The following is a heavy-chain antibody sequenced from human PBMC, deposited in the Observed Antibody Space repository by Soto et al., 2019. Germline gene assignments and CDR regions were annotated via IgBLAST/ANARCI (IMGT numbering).Heavy chain of an antibody. Sequence: SVKVSCKASGYIFTRYYMHWVRQAPGQGLEWMGIINPSGGSTSYTQKFQGRVTMTRDTSTSTVYMDLSSLRSEDTAVYYCARGMLGFGSPSYFDYWGQGSLVTVSS. CDR2: INPSGGST. V-gene: IGHV1-46*01. D-gene: IGHD3-10*02. CDR1: GYIFTRYY. CDR3: ARGMLGFGSPSYFDY. J-gene: IGHJ4*02.